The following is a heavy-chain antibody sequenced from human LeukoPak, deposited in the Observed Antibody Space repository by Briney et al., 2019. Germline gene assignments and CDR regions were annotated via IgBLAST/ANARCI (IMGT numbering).Heavy chain of an antibody. J-gene: IGHJ5*02. CDR2: ISYDGSNK. D-gene: IGHD3-10*01. CDR3: ARDSTGSLWFGELSDWFDP. CDR1: GFTFSSYA. Sequence: GGSLRLSCAASGFTFSSYAMHWVRQAPGKGLEWVAVISYDGSNKYYADSVKGRFTVSRDNSKNTLYLQMNSLRAEDTAVYYCARDSTGSLWFGELSDWFDPWGQGTLVTVSS. V-gene: IGHV3-30*04.